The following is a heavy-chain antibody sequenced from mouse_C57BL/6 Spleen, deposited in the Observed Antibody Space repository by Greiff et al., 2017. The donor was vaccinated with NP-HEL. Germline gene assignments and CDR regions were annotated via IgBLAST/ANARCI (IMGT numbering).Heavy chain of an antibody. J-gene: IGHJ2*01. V-gene: IGHV1-19*01. Sequence: EVQLQQSGPVLVKPGASVKMSCKASGYTFTDYYMNWVKQSHGKSLEWIGVINPYNGGTSYNQKFKGKATLTVDKSSSTAYMELNSLTSEDSAVYYCARKSLNWYYFDYWGQGTTLTVSS. CDR3: ARKSLNWYYFDY. CDR2: INPYNGGT. D-gene: IGHD4-1*01. CDR1: GYTFTDYY.